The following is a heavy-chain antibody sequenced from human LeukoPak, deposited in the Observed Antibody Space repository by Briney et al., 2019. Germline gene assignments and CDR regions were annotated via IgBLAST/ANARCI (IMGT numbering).Heavy chain of an antibody. CDR3: ARQGLEQVVAPYYFDY. V-gene: IGHV4-39*01. CDR2: IYYSGGT. J-gene: IGHJ4*02. Sequence: PSETLSLTCTVSCGSISRRSYYCGWVRQPPGEGVEWIGSIYYSGGTYYNPALKSRVPISVHTTKIQVYLKLSSVTAAHTVVSYGARQGLEQVVAPYYFDYWGQGTLVTVSS. CDR1: CGSISRRSYY. D-gene: IGHD6-6*01.